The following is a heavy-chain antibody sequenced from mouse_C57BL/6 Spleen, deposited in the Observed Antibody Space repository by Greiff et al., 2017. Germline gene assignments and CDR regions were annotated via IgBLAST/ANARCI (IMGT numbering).Heavy chain of an antibody. V-gene: IGHV1-22*01. D-gene: IGHD2-5*01. CDR1: GYTFTDYN. J-gene: IGHJ3*01. Sequence: VQLQQSGPELVKPGASVKMSCKASGYTFTDYNMHWVKQSHGKSLEWIGYINPNNGGTSYNQKFKGKATLTVNKSSSTAYMELRSLTSEDSAVYYCASSYYSNSWFAYWGQGTLVTVSA. CDR3: ASSYYSNSWFAY. CDR2: INPNNGGT.